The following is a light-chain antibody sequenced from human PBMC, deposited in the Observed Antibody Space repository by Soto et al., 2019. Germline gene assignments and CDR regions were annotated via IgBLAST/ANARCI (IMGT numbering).Light chain of an antibody. V-gene: IGKV4-1*01. Sequence: DIVMTQSPDSLAVSLGERATINCKSSQSVLYSTNNKNYLAWYQQKPGQPPKLLIYWAATRESGVPDRFSGSGSGTDFTHTISILQAEDVAVYYCQQYYITPLTFGGGTKVEIK. J-gene: IGKJ4*01. CDR2: WAA. CDR3: QQYYITPLT. CDR1: QSVLYSTNNKNY.